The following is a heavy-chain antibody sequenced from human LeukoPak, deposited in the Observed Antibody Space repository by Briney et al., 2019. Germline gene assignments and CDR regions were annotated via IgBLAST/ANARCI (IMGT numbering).Heavy chain of an antibody. Sequence: GGSPRLSCAASGFTFSTFWMHWVRQVPGKGLVWVSRINSDESRTNYADSVKGRFTISRDNAKNSLYLQMNSLRAEDTALYYCARHQRDGYNYFDYWGQGTLVTVSS. D-gene: IGHD5-24*01. J-gene: IGHJ4*02. V-gene: IGHV3-74*01. CDR1: GFTFSTFW. CDR2: INSDESRT. CDR3: ARHQRDGYNYFDY.